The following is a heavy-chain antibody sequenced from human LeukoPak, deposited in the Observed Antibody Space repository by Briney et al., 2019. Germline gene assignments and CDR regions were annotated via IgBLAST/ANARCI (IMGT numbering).Heavy chain of an antibody. J-gene: IGHJ4*02. CDR3: ARAPVSDYYGSGSYDY. CDR2: INPSGGST. Sequence: GASVKVSCKASGYTFTSCYMHWVRQAPGQGLEWVGIINPSGGSTGYAQKFQGRVTMTRDTSTSTVYMELSSLRSEDTAVYYCARAPVSDYYGSGSYDYWGQGTLVTVSS. CDR1: GYTFTSCY. D-gene: IGHD3-10*01. V-gene: IGHV1-46*01.